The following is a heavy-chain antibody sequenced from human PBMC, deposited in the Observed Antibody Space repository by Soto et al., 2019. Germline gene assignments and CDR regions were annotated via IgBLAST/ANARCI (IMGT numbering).Heavy chain of an antibody. CDR3: AKEPYASGTTRWFDP. CDR2: ISGDGGST. Sequence: GGSLRLSCAASGFGFSSDTMTWVRQGPGKGLEWVSRISGDGGSTYYADSVEGRFTISRDNSKNTLYLQMNSLRAEDTAVYYCAKEPYASGTTRWFDPWGQGT. D-gene: IGHD3-10*01. J-gene: IGHJ5*02. V-gene: IGHV3-23*01. CDR1: GFGFSSDT.